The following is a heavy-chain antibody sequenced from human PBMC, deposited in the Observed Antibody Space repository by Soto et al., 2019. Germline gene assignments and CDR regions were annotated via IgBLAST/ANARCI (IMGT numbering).Heavy chain of an antibody. CDR2: IDNAGTDS. J-gene: IGHJ6*04. V-gene: IGHV3-74*01. CDR1: GFTFSGRS. CDR3: ARGWFGPDV. D-gene: IGHD3-10*01. Sequence: EVQLVESGGGLVQPGGSLRLSCAASGFTFSGRSMHWVRQAPGKGLVWVSGIDNAGTDSTYADSVKGGFTSSRDNAKNTLYLHMNSLRVEDTAVYYCARGWFGPDVWGKGTTVTVSS.